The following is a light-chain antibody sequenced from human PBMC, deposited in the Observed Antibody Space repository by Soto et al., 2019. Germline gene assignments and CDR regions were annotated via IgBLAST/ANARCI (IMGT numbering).Light chain of an antibody. CDR3: QQSYSTPFT. J-gene: IGKJ3*01. CDR2: AAS. CDR1: QSISSY. Sequence: DIQMTQSPSSLSASVGDRLTITCRASQSISSYLNWYQQKPGKAPKLLIYAASSLESGVPSRFSGSGSGTDFTLTISRLQPEDLATYYCQQSYSTPFTFGPGTKVDIK. V-gene: IGKV1-39*01.